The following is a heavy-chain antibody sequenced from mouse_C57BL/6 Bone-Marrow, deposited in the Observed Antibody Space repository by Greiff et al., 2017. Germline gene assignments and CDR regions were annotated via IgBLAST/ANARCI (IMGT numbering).Heavy chain of an antibody. CDR2: ISDGGSYT. D-gene: IGHD3-2*02. CDR3: ARDRGQLRLNYFDY. V-gene: IGHV5-4*01. J-gene: IGHJ2*01. CDR1: GFTFSSYA. Sequence: VQLKESGGGLVKPGGSLKLSCAASGFTFSSYAMSWVRQTPEKRLEWVATISDGGSYTYYPDNVKGRFTISRDNAKNNLYLQKSHLKSEDTAMYYCARDRGQLRLNYFDYWGQGTTLTVSS.